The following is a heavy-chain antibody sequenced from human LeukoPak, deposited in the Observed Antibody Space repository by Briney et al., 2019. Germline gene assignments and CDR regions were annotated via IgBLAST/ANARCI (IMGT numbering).Heavy chain of an antibody. D-gene: IGHD3-10*01. Sequence: ASVKVSCKASGHTFTSYYMHWVRQAPGQGLEWMGIINPSGGSTSYAQKFQGRVTMTRDMSTSTVYMELSSLRSEDTAVYYCARCRAGDAFDIWGQGTMVTVSS. CDR2: INPSGGST. CDR3: ARCRAGDAFDI. V-gene: IGHV1-46*01. J-gene: IGHJ3*02. CDR1: GHTFTSYY.